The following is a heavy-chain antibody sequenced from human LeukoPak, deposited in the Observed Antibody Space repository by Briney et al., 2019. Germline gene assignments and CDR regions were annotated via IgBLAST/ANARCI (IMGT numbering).Heavy chain of an antibody. CDR3: ARELWRYAFDI. Sequence: SETLSLTCTVSGGSISSGGYYWSWIRQHPGKGVEWIGYIYYSGSTYYNPSLKSRVTISVDTSKNQFSLKLSSVTAADTAVYYCARELWRYAFDIWGQGTMVTVSS. D-gene: IGHD2-21*01. CDR2: IYYSGST. CDR1: GGSISSGGYY. J-gene: IGHJ3*02. V-gene: IGHV4-31*03.